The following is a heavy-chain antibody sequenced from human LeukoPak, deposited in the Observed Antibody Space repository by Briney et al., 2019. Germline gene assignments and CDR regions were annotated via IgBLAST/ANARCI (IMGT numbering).Heavy chain of an antibody. Sequence: PGRSLRLSCAAPGFTFSSYWMHSVRQAPGQRPVRVSRITSDGSSIRSADSVKGRFTISRDNAKKTLYLQMNSLRAEDTAVYHCARSHYYDNSGQFYYYYGLDVWGQGTTVTVSS. J-gene: IGHJ6*02. CDR1: GFTFSSYW. D-gene: IGHD3-22*01. CDR3: ARSHYYDNSGQFYYYYGLDV. V-gene: IGHV3-74*01. CDR2: ITSDGSSI.